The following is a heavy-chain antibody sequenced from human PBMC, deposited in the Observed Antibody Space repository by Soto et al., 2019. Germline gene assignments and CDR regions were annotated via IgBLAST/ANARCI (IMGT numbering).Heavy chain of an antibody. CDR1: GFTFSSYG. CDR3: AREPPYPSYCSSTSCYGDYFDY. CDR2: IWYDGSNK. Sequence: QVQLVESGGGVVQPGRSLRLSCAASGFTFSSYGMHWVRQAPGKGLEWVAVIWYDGSNKYYADSVKGRFTNSRDNSKNPLYLQMNSLRAEDTAVCYCAREPPYPSYCSSTSCYGDYFDYWGQGTLVTVSS. V-gene: IGHV3-33*01. J-gene: IGHJ4*02. D-gene: IGHD2-2*01.